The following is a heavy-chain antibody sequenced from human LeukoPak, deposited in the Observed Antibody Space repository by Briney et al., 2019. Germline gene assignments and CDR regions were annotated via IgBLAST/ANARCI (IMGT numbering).Heavy chain of an antibody. CDR1: GYTFTGYY. V-gene: IGHV1-2*02. D-gene: IGHD3-10*01. CDR3: ARFGELTSGAFDI. CDR2: INPNSGGT. J-gene: IGHJ3*02. Sequence: ASVKVSCKSSGYTFTGYYMHWVRQAPAQGLEWMGWINPNSGGTNYAQKFQGRVTMTRDTSISTAYMELSRLRSDDTAVYYSARFGELTSGAFDIWGQGTMVTVSS.